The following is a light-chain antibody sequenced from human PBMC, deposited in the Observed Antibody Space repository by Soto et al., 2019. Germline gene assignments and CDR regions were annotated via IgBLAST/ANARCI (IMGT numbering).Light chain of an antibody. J-gene: IGLJ2*01. V-gene: IGLV4-60*03. CDR3: GNWDSKTHVV. Sequence: QPVLTQSSSASASLGSSVKLTCTLSSGHSSYIIAWHQQQPGKAPRYLMKLEGSGSYNKGSGVPDRFSGSSSGADRYLTISNRPSEEGGDYYFGNWDSKTHVVFGGGTKLTVL. CDR2: LEGSGSY. CDR1: SGHSSYI.